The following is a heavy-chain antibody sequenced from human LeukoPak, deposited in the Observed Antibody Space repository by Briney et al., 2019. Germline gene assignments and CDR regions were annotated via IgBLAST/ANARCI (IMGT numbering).Heavy chain of an antibody. Sequence: SETLSLTCTVSGGSITSYYWSWIRQPPGKGLEWIGYIFHSGSTYYNPSLKSRVTISVDWSKNQFSLKLSSVTAADTAVYYCARQRNFPGHGFDIWGQGTMVTVSS. CDR3: ARQRNFPGHGFDI. V-gene: IGHV4-59*08. CDR1: GGSITSYY. J-gene: IGHJ3*02. D-gene: IGHD1-7*01. CDR2: IFHSGST.